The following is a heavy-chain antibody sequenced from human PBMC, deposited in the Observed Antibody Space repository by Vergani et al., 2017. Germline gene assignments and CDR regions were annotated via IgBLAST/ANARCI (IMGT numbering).Heavy chain of an antibody. V-gene: IGHV3-21*01. J-gene: IGHJ4*02. CDR3: AREQWLSPYYFDY. CDR2: ISSSSSYI. CDR1: GFTFSSYS. D-gene: IGHD6-19*01. Sequence: EVQLVESGGGLVKPGGSLRLSCAASGFTFSSYSMNWVRQAPGKGLEWVSSISSSSSYIYYADSVKGRFTISRDNAKNSLYLQMYSLRAEDTAVYYCAREQWLSPYYFDYWGQGTLVTVSS.